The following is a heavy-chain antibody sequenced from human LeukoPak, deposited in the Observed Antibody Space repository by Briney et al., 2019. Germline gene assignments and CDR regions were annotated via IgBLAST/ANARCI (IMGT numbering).Heavy chain of an antibody. Sequence: GRSLRLSCAASGFTFSSYAMHWVRQAPGKGLEWVAVISYDGSNKYYADSVKGRFTISRDNSKNTLYLQMNSLRAEDTAVYYCAKGRPEQHSVLGYCSSTSCPRGAFDIWGQGTMVTVSS. J-gene: IGHJ3*02. V-gene: IGHV3-30-3*01. CDR3: AKGRPEQHSVLGYCSSTSCPRGAFDI. D-gene: IGHD2-2*01. CDR1: GFTFSSYA. CDR2: ISYDGSNK.